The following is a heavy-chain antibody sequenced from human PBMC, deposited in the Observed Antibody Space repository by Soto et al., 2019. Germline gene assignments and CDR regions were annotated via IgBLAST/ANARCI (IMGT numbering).Heavy chain of an antibody. CDR2: INAGNGNT. V-gene: IGHV1-3*01. Sequence: ASVKVSCKASGYTFTSYAMHWVRQAPGQRLEWMGWINAGNGNTKYSQKFQGRVTITRDTSASTAYMELSSLRSEDTAVYYCARDQGSGMPDYYYYMDVWGKGTTVTVSS. J-gene: IGHJ6*03. CDR3: ARDQGSGMPDYYYYMDV. D-gene: IGHD3-10*01. CDR1: GYTFTSYA.